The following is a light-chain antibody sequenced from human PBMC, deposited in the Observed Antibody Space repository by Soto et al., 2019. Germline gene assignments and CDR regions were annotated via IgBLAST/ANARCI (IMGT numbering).Light chain of an antibody. CDR1: QSIRND. V-gene: IGKV1-39*01. J-gene: IGKJ4*01. Sequence: IQMTHSPSSLSASVGDRVTITCXASQSIRNDLYWYQQKPGKAPKLLIYAASSLQSGVPSRFSGSGSGTDFTLTISSLQPEDFATYYCQQSYSTPLTFGGGTKVDIK. CDR3: QQSYSTPLT. CDR2: AAS.